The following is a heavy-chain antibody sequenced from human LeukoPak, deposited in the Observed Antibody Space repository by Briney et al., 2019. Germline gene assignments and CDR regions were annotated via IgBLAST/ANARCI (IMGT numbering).Heavy chain of an antibody. CDR1: GGSISSYY. Sequence: SETLSLTCTVSGGSISSYYWSWIRQPPGKGLEWIGYISYSGNTNYNPSLKSRVTISLDTSQNQFSLKVSSVTAADTAVYYCARDMGGWLQYALWGQGTLVTVSS. V-gene: IGHV4-59*01. CDR2: ISYSGNT. J-gene: IGHJ4*02. CDR3: ARDMGGWLQYAL. D-gene: IGHD5-24*01.